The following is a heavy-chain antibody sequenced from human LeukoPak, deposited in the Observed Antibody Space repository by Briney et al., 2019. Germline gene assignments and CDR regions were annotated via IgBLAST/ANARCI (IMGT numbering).Heavy chain of an antibody. V-gene: IGHV3-66*01. CDR1: GFTFSSYA. Sequence: PGGSLRLSCAASGFTFSSYAMHWVRQAPGKGLEWVSVIYSGGSTYYADSVEGRFTISRDNSKNTLYLQMNSLRAEDTAVYYCARDFGGSYDYWGQGTLVTVSS. CDR2: IYSGGST. J-gene: IGHJ4*02. D-gene: IGHD1-26*01. CDR3: ARDFGGSYDY.